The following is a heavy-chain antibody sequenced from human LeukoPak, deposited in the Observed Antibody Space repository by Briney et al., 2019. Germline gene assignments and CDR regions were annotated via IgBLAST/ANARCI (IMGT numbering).Heavy chain of an antibody. CDR1: GYTFTNYY. D-gene: IGHD1/OR15-1a*01. V-gene: IGHV1-46*01. Sequence: GASVKVSCKTSGYTFTNYYIHWVRQAPGQGLEWMGVINPSGGSTTYAQKFQGRVTITADESTSTAYMELSSLRSEDTAVYYCARALKNSYFDYWGQGTLVTVSS. CDR3: ARALKNSYFDY. J-gene: IGHJ4*02. CDR2: INPSGGST.